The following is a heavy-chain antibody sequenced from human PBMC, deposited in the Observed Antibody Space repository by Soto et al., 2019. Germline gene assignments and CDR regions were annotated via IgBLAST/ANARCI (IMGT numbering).Heavy chain of an antibody. CDR1: GGSFSGYY. CDR2: ITQSGST. D-gene: IGHD6-13*01. J-gene: IGHJ5*02. V-gene: IGHV4-34*01. CDR3: ARAGARILTIAAAGTGLRWFAP. Sequence: PSGTLSLTCAVSGGSFSGYYLSWIRQPPGKGLEWIGEITQSGSTNSNPSHKSRVTISVDTPKTQFSLKLSSVTAADTAVYYCARAGARILTIAAAGTGLRWFAPWGQGTLVTVSS.